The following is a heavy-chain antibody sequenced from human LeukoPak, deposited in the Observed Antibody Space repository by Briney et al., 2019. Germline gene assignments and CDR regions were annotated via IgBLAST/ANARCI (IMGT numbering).Heavy chain of an antibody. Sequence: GGSLRPSCAASGFTFSSYSMNWVRQAPGKGLEWVSSISSSSSYIYYADSVKGRFTISRDNAKDSLYLQMNSLRAEDTAVYYCARTKGYSGYDSTVDVWGKGTTVTVSS. CDR3: ARTKGYSGYDSTVDV. J-gene: IGHJ6*04. CDR1: GFTFSSYS. D-gene: IGHD5-12*01. V-gene: IGHV3-21*01. CDR2: ISSSSSYI.